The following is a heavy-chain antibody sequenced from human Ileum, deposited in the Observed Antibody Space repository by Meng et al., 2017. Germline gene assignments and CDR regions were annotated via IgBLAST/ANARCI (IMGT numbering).Heavy chain of an antibody. D-gene: IGHD2-2*02. Sequence: QAQLQQWGAGLFRLSETLSLSWAVYGGAFDVYYWTLIRQSPGKGLEWIGESNPSGSTNFNPSLKSRVTMSVDTSKKQFSLNLTSVTAADTAMYYCVRGLLVPNAIRTEYFPLWGQGTLVTVSS. V-gene: IGHV4-34*01. CDR3: VRGLLVPNAIRTEYFPL. J-gene: IGHJ1*01. CDR1: GGAFDVYY. CDR2: SNPSGST.